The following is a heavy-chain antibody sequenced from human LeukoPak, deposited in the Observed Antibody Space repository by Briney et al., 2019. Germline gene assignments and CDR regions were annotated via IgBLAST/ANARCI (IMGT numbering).Heavy chain of an antibody. CDR3: ARHGRYFDWLSD. D-gene: IGHD3-9*01. Sequence: SETLSLSCIVSNGSIISSAYYWGWIRQPPGKGLEWIGSSYYSGSTNYNPSLKSRVTISVDTSKNQFSLKLISVTAADTAVYYCARHGRYFDWLSDWGQGTLVTVSS. V-gene: IGHV4-39*01. CDR2: SYYSGST. J-gene: IGHJ4*02. CDR1: NGSIISSAYY.